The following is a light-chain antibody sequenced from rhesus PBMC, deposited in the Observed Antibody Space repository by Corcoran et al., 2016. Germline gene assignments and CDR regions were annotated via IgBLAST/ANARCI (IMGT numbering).Light chain of an antibody. J-gene: IGKJ4*01. CDR1: QNIYSN. CDR3: HQYISAPLT. Sequence: DIQMTQSPSALSASVGDRVTISCRASQNIYSNLAGYQQKPGNAPKLLIYAASRLQTGIPSRFSGSGSSTDFTLTISSLQPVDSATYYYHQYISAPLTFGGVTKVEIK. V-gene: IGKV1S8*01. CDR2: AAS.